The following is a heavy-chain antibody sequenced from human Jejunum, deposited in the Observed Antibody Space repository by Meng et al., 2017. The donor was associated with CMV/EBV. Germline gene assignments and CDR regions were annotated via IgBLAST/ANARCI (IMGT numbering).Heavy chain of an antibody. CDR1: GFIFSTSV. J-gene: IGHJ4*02. CDR2: IFSGGTST. Sequence: SCAASGFIFSTSVMSSVRQPPGKGLEWVSVIFSGGTSTYYADSVKGRFTISRDNSKNTLYLQLNNLRAEDTAVYYCAGGSGWITDSWGQGTLVTVSS. V-gene: IGHV3-23*03. CDR3: AGGSGWITDS. D-gene: IGHD6-19*01.